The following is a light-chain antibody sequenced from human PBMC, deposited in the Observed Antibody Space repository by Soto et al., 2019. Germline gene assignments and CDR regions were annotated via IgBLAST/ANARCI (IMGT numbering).Light chain of an antibody. J-gene: IGKJ4*01. CDR1: QSVSSSY. CDR2: GAS. Sequence: EIVLTQSPGTLSLSPGERATLSCRASQSVSSSYLAWYQQKPGQAPRLLIYGASSRATGIPDRFSGSGSGTDFTLTISRLEPEDFAVYYFQQCYGPPRLTCGGGTKLEIK. V-gene: IGKV3-20*01. CDR3: QQCYGPPRLT.